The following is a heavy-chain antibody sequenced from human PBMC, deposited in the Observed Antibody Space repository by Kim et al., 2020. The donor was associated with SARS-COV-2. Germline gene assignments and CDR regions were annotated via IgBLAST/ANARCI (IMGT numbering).Heavy chain of an antibody. Sequence: TYHPSLKSRVPISVDTSKNQFSLKLSSVTAADTAVYYCATTVADSNSLIDYWGQGTLVTVSS. D-gene: IGHD3-22*01. CDR3: ATTVADSNSLIDY. J-gene: IGHJ4*02. V-gene: IGHV4-59*01.